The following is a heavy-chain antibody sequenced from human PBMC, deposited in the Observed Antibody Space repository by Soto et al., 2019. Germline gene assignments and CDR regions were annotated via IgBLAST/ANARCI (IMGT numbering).Heavy chain of an antibody. J-gene: IGHJ6*02. CDR3: ARGYYDILTGDYYYYYGMDV. CDR2: IYYSGST. V-gene: IGHV4-31*03. Sequence: PSETLSLTCTVSGGSISSGGYYWSWIRQHPGKGLEWIGYIYYSGSTYYNPSLKGRVTISVDTSKNQFSLKLSSVTAADTAVYYCARGYYDILTGDYYYYYGMDVWGQGTTVT. CDR1: GGSISSGGYY. D-gene: IGHD3-9*01.